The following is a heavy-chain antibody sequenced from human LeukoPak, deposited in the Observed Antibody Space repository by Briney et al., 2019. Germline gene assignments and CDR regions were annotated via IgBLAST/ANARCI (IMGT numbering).Heavy chain of an antibody. J-gene: IGHJ2*01. Sequence: PSETLSLTCAVSGGSISSGGYSWSWIRQPPGKGLEWIGYIYHSGSTYYNPSLKSRVTISVDRSKNQFSLKLSSVTAADTAVYYCARYRNDYGDPRWYFDLWGRGTLVTVSS. CDR2: IYHSGST. CDR1: GGSISSGGYS. D-gene: IGHD4-17*01. V-gene: IGHV4-30-2*01. CDR3: ARYRNDYGDPRWYFDL.